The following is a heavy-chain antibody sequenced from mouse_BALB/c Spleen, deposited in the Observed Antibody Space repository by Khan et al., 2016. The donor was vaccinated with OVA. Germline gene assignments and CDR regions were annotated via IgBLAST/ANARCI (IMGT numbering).Heavy chain of an antibody. J-gene: IGHJ4*01. Sequence: EVQLQESGPGLVKPSQSLSLTCTVTGYSITSDFAWNWIRQFPGNKLEWMGYISSTGSTSYRPSLKSRISITRDTSKNQFFLHLSSVTTEDTATYYCARSLYYSDSYAMDYWGQGTSVTVSS. V-gene: IGHV3-2*02. CDR2: ISSTGST. D-gene: IGHD2-13*01. CDR1: GYSITSDFA. CDR3: ARSLYYSDSYAMDY.